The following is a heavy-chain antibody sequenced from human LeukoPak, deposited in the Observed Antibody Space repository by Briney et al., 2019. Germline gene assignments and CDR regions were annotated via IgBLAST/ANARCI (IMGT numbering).Heavy chain of an antibody. Sequence: TGGSLRLSCAASGFTVSNKDMSWVRQAPGKGLEWVSVTYSGGSTYYADSVKGRFTISRDNSKNTLYLQMDSLRAEDTAVYYCARARGYAFDIWGQGTMVTVSS. V-gene: IGHV3-53*01. CDR3: ARARGYAFDI. CDR1: GFTVSNKD. CDR2: TYSGGST. J-gene: IGHJ3*02.